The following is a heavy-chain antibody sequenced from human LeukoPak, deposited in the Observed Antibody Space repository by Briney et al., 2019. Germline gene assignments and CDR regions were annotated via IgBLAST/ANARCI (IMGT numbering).Heavy chain of an antibody. CDR3: ARDDIAVAGQDY. Sequence: GGSLRLTCAASGFTVSSNYMTWVRQAPGKGLEWVSVIYSGGSTYYADSVKGRFTISRDNSKNTLYLQLNSLRAEDTAVYYCARDDIAVAGQDYWGQGTLVTVSS. CDR2: IYSGGST. CDR1: GFTVSSNY. D-gene: IGHD6-19*01. J-gene: IGHJ4*02. V-gene: IGHV3-66*01.